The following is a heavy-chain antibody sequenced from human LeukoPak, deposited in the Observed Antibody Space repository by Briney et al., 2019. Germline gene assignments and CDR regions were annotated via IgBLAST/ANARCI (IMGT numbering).Heavy chain of an antibody. CDR2: ISSSSSYI. Sequence: GGSLRLSCAASGFTFSSYSMNWVRQAPGEGLEWVSSISSSSSYIYYADSVKGRFTISRDNAKNSLYLQMNSLRAEDTAVYYCARVMGLRFLEGPRDYYYMDVWGKGTTVTVSS. V-gene: IGHV3-21*01. D-gene: IGHD3-3*01. CDR1: GFTFSSYS. J-gene: IGHJ6*03. CDR3: ARVMGLRFLEGPRDYYYMDV.